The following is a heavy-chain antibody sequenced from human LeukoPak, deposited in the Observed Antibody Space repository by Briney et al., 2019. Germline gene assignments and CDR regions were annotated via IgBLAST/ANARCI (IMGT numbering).Heavy chain of an antibody. CDR3: ARVLEYYDFWSGRNDAFDI. V-gene: IGHV4-34*01. CDR2: INHSGST. D-gene: IGHD3-3*01. CDR1: GGSFSGYY. J-gene: IGHJ3*02. Sequence: PSETLSLTCAVYGGSFSGYYWSWIRRPPGKGLEWIGEINHSGSTNYNPSLKSRVTISVDTSKNQFSLKLSSVTAADTAVYYCARVLEYYDFWSGRNDAFDIWGQGTMVTVSS.